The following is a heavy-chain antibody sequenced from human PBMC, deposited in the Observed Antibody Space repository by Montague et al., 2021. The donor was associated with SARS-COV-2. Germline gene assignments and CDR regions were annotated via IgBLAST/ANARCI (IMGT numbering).Heavy chain of an antibody. CDR3: GRMGSSWYVRYYYYYGMDV. CDR1: GFTFSSYW. J-gene: IGHJ6*02. CDR2: IKQDGSEK. V-gene: IGHV3-7*01. Sequence: SLRLSCAASGFTFSSYWMSWVRQAPGKGLEWAANIKQDGSEKYYVDSVKGRFTISRDNAKNSLYLQMNSLRAEDTAVYYCGRMGSSWYVRYYYYYGMDVWGQGTTVTVSS. D-gene: IGHD6-13*01.